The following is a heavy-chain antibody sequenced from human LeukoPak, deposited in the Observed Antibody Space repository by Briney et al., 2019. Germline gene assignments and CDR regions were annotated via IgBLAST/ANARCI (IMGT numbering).Heavy chain of an antibody. J-gene: IGHJ4*02. D-gene: IGHD5-18*01. CDR1: GFTFSSYS. Sequence: GGSLRLSCAASGFTFSSYSMNWVRQAPGKGLEWVSYISSSSSTIYYADSVKGRFTISRDNAKNSLYLQMNSLRAEDTAVYYCARGRGYSYWVYWGQGTLVTVSS. CDR3: ARGRGYSYWVY. CDR2: ISSSSSTI. V-gene: IGHV3-48*04.